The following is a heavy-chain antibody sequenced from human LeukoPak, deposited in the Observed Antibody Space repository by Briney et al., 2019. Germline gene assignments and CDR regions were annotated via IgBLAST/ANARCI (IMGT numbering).Heavy chain of an antibody. D-gene: IGHD5-24*01. V-gene: IGHV3-53*01. CDR1: GFTVSSNY. CDR3: GRGGEVDGCPPSDDVDI. J-gene: IGHJ3*02. Sequence: GGSLRLSCTASGFTVSSNYMSWVRQPPGKGLEWVSHIYSGGSTSYADSVKGRFTISRDNSKNTVSLQMNSLRAEDAAVYYCGRGGEVDGCPPSDDVDIGGQGTMVTVSS. CDR2: IYSGGST.